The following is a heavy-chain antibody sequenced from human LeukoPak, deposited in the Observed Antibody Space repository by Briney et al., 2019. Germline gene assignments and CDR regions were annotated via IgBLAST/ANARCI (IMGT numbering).Heavy chain of an antibody. J-gene: IGHJ4*02. CDR1: GFTFSSYG. D-gene: IGHD1-26*01. Sequence: PGRSLRLSCAASGFTFSSYGMHWVRQAPGKGLEWVAVISYDGSIKYYADSVKGRFTISRDNSKNTLYLQMNSLRAEDTAVYYCAKDFAYWELGYYFDYWGQGTLDTVSS. V-gene: IGHV3-30*18. CDR3: AKDFAYWELGYYFDY. CDR2: ISYDGSIK.